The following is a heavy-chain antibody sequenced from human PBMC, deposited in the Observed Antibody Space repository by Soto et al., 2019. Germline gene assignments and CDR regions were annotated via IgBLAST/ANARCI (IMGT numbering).Heavy chain of an antibody. D-gene: IGHD3-22*01. CDR3: ATALHYYDSSGYLFDY. CDR1: GYTLTELS. J-gene: IGHJ4*02. Sequence: QVQLVQSGAEVKKPGASVKVSCKVSGYTLTELSMHWVRQAPGKGLEWMGGFDPEDGETIYAQKFQGRVTMTEDTSTDTAYMELSSLRSEDTAVYYCATALHYYDSSGYLFDYWGQGTLVTVSS. CDR2: FDPEDGET. V-gene: IGHV1-24*01.